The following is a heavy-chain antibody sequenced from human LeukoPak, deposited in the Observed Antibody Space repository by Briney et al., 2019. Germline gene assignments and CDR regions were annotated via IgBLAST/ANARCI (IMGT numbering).Heavy chain of an antibody. CDR3: ARTPSTSETAAGSFDY. V-gene: IGHV1-8*01. D-gene: IGHD6-13*01. J-gene: IGHJ4*02. CDR2: MNPNSGNT. CDR1: GYTFTSYD. Sequence: ASVKVSCKASGYTFTSYDINWVRQATGQGLEWMGWMNPNSGNTGYAQKFQGRVTMTRDTSTSTAYMELRSLRSDDTAVYYCARTPSTSETAAGSFDYWGQGTLVTVSS.